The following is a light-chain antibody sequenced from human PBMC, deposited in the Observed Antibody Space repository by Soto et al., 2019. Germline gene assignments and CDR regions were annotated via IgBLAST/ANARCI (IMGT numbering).Light chain of an antibody. CDR1: QSVTGSY. Sequence: EIVLTQSPGTLSLSPGERATLSCRASQSVTGSYLAWYHQKPGQAPRLLIYGASRRATGVPDRFSGSGSGTDSTLTVSRLEPEDFAVYYCQQYADSPITFGQGTRLEIK. CDR3: QQYADSPIT. V-gene: IGKV3-20*01. J-gene: IGKJ5*01. CDR2: GAS.